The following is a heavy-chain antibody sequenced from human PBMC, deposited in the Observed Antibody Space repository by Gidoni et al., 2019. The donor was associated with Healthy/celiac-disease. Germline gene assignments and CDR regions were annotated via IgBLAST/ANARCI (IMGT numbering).Heavy chain of an antibody. J-gene: IGHJ6*02. CDR2: IYTSGST. Sequence: QVQLQESGPGLVKPSQTLSLTCTVAGGSISSAIYYWSWIRQPDRKGLDWIGRIYTSGSTHYNPSLKSRVNISVDTSKNQFSLKLSSVTAADTAVYYCARDNWNYVRYYYGMDVWGQGTTVTVSS. D-gene: IGHD1-7*01. CDR1: GGSISSAIYY. CDR3: ARDNWNYVRYYYGMDV. V-gene: IGHV4-61*02.